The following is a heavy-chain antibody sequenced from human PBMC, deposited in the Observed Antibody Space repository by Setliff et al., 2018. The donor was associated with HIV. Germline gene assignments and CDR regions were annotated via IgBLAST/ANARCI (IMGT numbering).Heavy chain of an antibody. CDR3: AKSSGYSSGWFDP. CDR1: GFTFSSYW. V-gene: IGHV3-74*01. J-gene: IGHJ5*02. D-gene: IGHD6-19*01. CDR2: INGDGSDT. Sequence: PGGSLRLSCAASGFTFSSYWMHWVRQAPGKGLVYVSHINGDGSDTHYADTVQGRFTISRDNAKNTLYLQMNSLRAEDTAVYYCAKSSGYSSGWFDPWGQGTLVTVSS.